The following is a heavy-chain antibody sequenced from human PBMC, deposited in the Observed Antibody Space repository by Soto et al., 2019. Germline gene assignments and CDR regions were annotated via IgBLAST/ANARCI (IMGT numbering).Heavy chain of an antibody. V-gene: IGHV1-2*02. Sequence: VASVKVSRKASGYTFTGYYMHWVRQAPGQGLEWMGWINPNSGGTNYAQKFQGRVTMTRDTSISTAYMELSRLRSDDTAVYYCARDSDSSSWPYYYGMDVWGQGTTVTVSS. CDR2: INPNSGGT. CDR3: ARDSDSSSWPYYYGMDV. D-gene: IGHD6-13*01. J-gene: IGHJ6*02. CDR1: GYTFTGYY.